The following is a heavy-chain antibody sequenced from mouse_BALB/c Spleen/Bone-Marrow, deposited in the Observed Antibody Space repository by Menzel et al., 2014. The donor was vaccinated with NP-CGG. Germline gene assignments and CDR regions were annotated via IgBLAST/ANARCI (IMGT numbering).Heavy chain of an antibody. V-gene: IGHV1S81*02. CDR2: ITPSNGDT. Sequence: QVQLQQSGAELVKPGASVKLSRKASGYTFTSYYMYWVKQRPGQGLEWIGEITPSNGDTNFNEKFKSKATLTVDKSSSTAYMQLSSLTSEDSAVYYCSREGAYWGQGTLVTVSA. CDR3: SREGAY. CDR1: GYTFTSYY. J-gene: IGHJ3*01.